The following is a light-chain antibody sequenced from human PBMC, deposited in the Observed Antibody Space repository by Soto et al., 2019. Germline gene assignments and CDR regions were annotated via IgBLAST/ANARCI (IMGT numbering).Light chain of an antibody. CDR3: SSYTCSNTVV. Sequence: QSVLTQPASVSGSPGQSITISCTGTSSDVGTYIYVSWYLQHPGKAPKLLIYEVGNRPSGVSDRFSGSKSGNTASLTISGLQAEDEADYYCSSYTCSNTVVFGGGTKLTVL. J-gene: IGLJ2*01. CDR2: EVG. V-gene: IGLV2-14*01. CDR1: SSDVGTYIY.